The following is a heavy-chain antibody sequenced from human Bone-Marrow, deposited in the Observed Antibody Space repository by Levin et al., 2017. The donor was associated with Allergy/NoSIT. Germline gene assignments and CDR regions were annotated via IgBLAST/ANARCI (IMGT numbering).Heavy chain of an antibody. CDR2: IYYSGDT. V-gene: IGHV4-39*02. D-gene: IGHD3-16*02. Sequence: SETLSLTCTVSNGSISSSIYYWGWIRQPPGKGLEYVGSIYYSGDTFYNPSLRSRVTIFVDTSKNQFSLKLSPVTAADTAVYYCARDLVHEDYIWGSYRGDHDYVDCWGQGAPVTVSS. CDR3: ARDLVHEDYIWGSYRGDHDYVDC. J-gene: IGHJ4*02. CDR1: NGSISSSIYY.